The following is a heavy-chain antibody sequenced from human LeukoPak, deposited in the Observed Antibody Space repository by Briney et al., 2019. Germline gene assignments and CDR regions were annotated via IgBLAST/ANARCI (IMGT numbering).Heavy chain of an antibody. V-gene: IGHV3-7*04. D-gene: IGHD3-22*01. J-gene: IGHJ4*02. CDR3: ARESAGHAGSGYSLVDFDY. Sequence: QPGGSLRLSCAASGFTFSNSWMSSVRQAAGNGLEWVATIKQDGSQTYYVDSVKGRFTISRDNARNSLYLQMYSLRGEDTAVYYCARESAGHAGSGYSLVDFDYWGQGTLVTVSS. CDR2: IKQDGSQT. CDR1: GFTFSNSW.